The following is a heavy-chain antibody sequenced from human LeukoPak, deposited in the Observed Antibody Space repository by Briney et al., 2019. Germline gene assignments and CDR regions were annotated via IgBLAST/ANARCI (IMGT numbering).Heavy chain of an antibody. Sequence: GGSLRLSCAASGFTFDDYGMHWVRQAPGKGLEWVSGISWNSGSIGYADSVEGRFTNSRDNAKNSLYLQMNSLRAEDTALYYCAKAPRGNDDYFDYWGQGTLVTVSS. CDR3: AKAPRGNDDYFDY. D-gene: IGHD3-16*01. CDR1: GFTFDDYG. V-gene: IGHV3-9*01. J-gene: IGHJ4*02. CDR2: ISWNSGSI.